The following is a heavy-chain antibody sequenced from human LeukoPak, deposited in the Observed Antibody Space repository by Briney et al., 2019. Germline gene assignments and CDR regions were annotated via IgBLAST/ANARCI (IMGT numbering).Heavy chain of an antibody. D-gene: IGHD3-22*01. CDR3: AGVTTMIVGNYYYYYGMDV. CDR1: GYTFTSYD. V-gene: IGHV1-8*01. CDR2: MNPNSGNT. Sequence: SVKVSCKASGYTFTSYDINWVRQATGQGLEWMGWMNPNSGNTGYAQKFQGRVTMTRNTSISTAYMELSSLRSEDTAVYYCAGVTTMIVGNYYYYYGMDVWGQGTTVTVSS. J-gene: IGHJ6*02.